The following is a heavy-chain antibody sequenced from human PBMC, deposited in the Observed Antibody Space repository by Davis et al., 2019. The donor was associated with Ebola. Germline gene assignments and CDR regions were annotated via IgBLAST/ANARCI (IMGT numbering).Heavy chain of an antibody. Sequence: PGGSLRLSCAASGFTFSSYGMHWVRQAPGKGLEWVAVIWYDGSNKYYADSVKGRFTISRDNSKNTLYLQMNSLRAEDTAVYYCARDVAARSFDYWGQGTLVTVSS. J-gene: IGHJ4*02. CDR2: IWYDGSNK. V-gene: IGHV3-33*01. CDR3: ARDVAARSFDY. CDR1: GFTFSSYG. D-gene: IGHD6-6*01.